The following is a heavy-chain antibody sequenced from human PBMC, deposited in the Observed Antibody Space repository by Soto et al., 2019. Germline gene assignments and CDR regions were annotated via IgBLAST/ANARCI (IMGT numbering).Heavy chain of an antibody. CDR1: GDSVSSNSAA. D-gene: IGHD1-7*01. CDR2: TYYRSKWYN. Sequence: SQILSLTCAISGDSVSSNSAAWKWIRQSPSRGLEWLGRTYYRSKWYNDYAVSVKSRITINPDTSKNQFSLQLNSVTPEDTAVYYCARDRIIWNYAWFDPWGQGXLVTVSS. V-gene: IGHV6-1*01. CDR3: ARDRIIWNYAWFDP. J-gene: IGHJ5*02.